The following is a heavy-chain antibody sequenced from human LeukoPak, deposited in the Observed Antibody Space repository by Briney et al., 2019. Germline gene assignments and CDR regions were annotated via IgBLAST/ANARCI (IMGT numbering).Heavy chain of an antibody. CDR3: ARVFGYSYGYTRFDY. Sequence: PSETLSLTCAVYGGSFSGYYWSWIRQPPGKGLEWIGEINHSGSTNYNPSLKSRVTISVNTSKNQFSLKLSSVTAADTAVYYCARVFGYSYGYTRFDYWGQGTLVTVSS. J-gene: IGHJ4*02. V-gene: IGHV4-34*01. D-gene: IGHD5-18*01. CDR2: INHSGST. CDR1: GGSFSGYY.